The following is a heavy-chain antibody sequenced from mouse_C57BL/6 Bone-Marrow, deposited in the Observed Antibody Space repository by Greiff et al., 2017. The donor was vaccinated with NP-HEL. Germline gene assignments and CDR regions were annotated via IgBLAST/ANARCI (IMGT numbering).Heavy chain of an antibody. J-gene: IGHJ3*01. CDR2: IDPETGGT. D-gene: IGHD2-3*01. Sequence: LVESGAELVRPGASVTLSCKASGYTFTDYEMHWVKQTPVHGLEWIGAIDPETGGTAYNQKFKGKAILTADKSSSTAYMELRSLTSEDSAVYYCTNDGYYWFAYWGQGTLVTVSA. CDR1: GYTFTDYE. V-gene: IGHV1-15*01. CDR3: TNDGYYWFAY.